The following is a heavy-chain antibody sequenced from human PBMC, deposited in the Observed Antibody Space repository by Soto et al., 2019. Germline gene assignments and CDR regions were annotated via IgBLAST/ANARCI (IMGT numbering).Heavy chain of an antibody. D-gene: IGHD2-2*01. CDR1: GGSISSYY. J-gene: IGHJ4*02. V-gene: IGHV4-59*01. Sequence: QVQLQESGPGLVKPSETLSLTCTVSGGSISSYYWSWIRQPPGKGLEWIGYIYYIGSTNYNPSLKSRVTISVDTSKNQCSLKMSSVTAADTAVYSCASGSRVVPAAIGYWGQGTLVTVSS. CDR3: ASGSRVVPAAIGY. CDR2: IYYIGST.